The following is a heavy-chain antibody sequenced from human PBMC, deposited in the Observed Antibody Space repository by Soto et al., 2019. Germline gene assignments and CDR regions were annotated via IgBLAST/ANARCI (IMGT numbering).Heavy chain of an antibody. CDR3: AKGDDFWRPEAVFWFDP. D-gene: IGHD3-3*01. J-gene: IGHJ5*02. CDR1: GFTFSSYG. Sequence: QVQLVESGGGVVQPGRSLRLSCAASGFTFSSYGMHWVRQAPGKGLEWVAVISYDGSNKYYADSVKGRFTISRDNSNNTLYLQMNSLRAEDTAVYYCAKGDDFWRPEAVFWFDPWGQGTLVTVSS. CDR2: ISYDGSNK. V-gene: IGHV3-30*18.